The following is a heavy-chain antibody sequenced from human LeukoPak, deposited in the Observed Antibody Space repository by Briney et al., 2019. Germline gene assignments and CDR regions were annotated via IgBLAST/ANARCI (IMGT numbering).Heavy chain of an antibody. CDR1: GGSFSGYY. CDR3: AGRPDAFGI. D-gene: IGHD2-15*01. J-gene: IGHJ3*02. V-gene: IGHV4-34*01. CDR2: INHSGST. Sequence: SETLSLTCAVYGGSFSGYYWSWIRQPPGKGLEWIGEINHSGSTNYNPSLKSRVTISVDTSKNQFSLKLSSVTAADTAVYYCAGRPDAFGIWGQGTMVTVSS.